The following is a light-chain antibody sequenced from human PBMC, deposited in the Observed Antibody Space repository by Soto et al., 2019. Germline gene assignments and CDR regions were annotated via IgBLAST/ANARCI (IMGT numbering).Light chain of an antibody. CDR2: EVS. Sequence: QSALTQPASVSGSPGQSITIACTGTSSDVGDYNVVSGYQQHPGKVPKLMVYEVSSRPSGVSNRFSGSKSGNTASLTISGLQAEDEADYYCSSYTSSSALEVFGGGTKVTV. J-gene: IGLJ2*01. CDR3: SSYTSSSALEV. V-gene: IGLV2-14*01. CDR1: SSDVGDYNV.